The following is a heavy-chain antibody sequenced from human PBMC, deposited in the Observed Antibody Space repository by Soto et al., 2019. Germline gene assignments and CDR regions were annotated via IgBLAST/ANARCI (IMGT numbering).Heavy chain of an antibody. Sequence: EVQLLESGGGLVQPGGSLRLSCAASGFIFRNYAMSWVRQSPGKGLEWVSGIGGPGTDTYYADSVKGRFTVSRDNSKSTLFLQMNSLRAEDTAVYYCASKWDGNGYWGQGTLVTVSS. CDR1: GFIFRNYA. D-gene: IGHD1-26*01. V-gene: IGHV3-23*01. CDR3: ASKWDGNGY. CDR2: IGGPGTDT. J-gene: IGHJ4*02.